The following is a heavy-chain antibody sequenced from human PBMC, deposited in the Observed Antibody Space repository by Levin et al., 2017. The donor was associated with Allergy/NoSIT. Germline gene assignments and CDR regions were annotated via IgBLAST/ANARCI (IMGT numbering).Heavy chain of an antibody. D-gene: IGHD4-11*01. CDR3: ARVPDNGNYYFDY. V-gene: IGHV3-53*01. J-gene: IGHJ4*02. Sequence: GESLKISCAGSGFTVTRHYVIWVRQAPGKGLEWVSVIYSGGSVYYADSVKGRFTISRDISKNTVYLQMNDLRAEDTAVYFCARVPDNGNYYFDYWGQGTLVTVSS. CDR1: GFTVTRHY. CDR2: IYSGGSV.